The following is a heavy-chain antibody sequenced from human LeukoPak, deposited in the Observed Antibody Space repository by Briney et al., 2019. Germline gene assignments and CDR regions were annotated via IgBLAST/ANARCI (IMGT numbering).Heavy chain of an antibody. Sequence: SETLSLTCAVSGYSISSGYYWGLIRQPPGKGLEWVGTLYHSGSTYYNPSLKSRVNISVDTSKNQFSLKLTSVTAADTAVYYCARGLYYQDYWGQGTLVTVSS. CDR1: GYSISSGYY. CDR2: LYHSGST. D-gene: IGHD2-8*01. V-gene: IGHV4-38-2*01. CDR3: ARGLYYQDY. J-gene: IGHJ4*02.